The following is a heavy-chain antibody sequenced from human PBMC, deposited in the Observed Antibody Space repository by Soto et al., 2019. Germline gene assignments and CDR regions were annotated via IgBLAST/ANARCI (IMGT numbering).Heavy chain of an antibody. CDR3: ARGQRGYSYMEVQH. V-gene: IGHV1-8*01. J-gene: IGHJ1*01. D-gene: IGHD5-18*01. CDR1: GYTFTSYD. Sequence: QVQLVQSGAEVKKPGASVKVSCKASGYTFTSYDINWVRQATGQGLEWMGWMNPNSGNTGYEQKFQGRVTMTRNTSITTAYLELSSLRSEDTAVYYCARGQRGYSYMEVQHWGQGTLVTVSS. CDR2: MNPNSGNT.